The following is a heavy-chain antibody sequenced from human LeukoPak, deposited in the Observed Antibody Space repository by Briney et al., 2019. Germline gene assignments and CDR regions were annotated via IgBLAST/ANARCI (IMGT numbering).Heavy chain of an antibody. V-gene: IGHV3-21*01. J-gene: IGHJ3*01. Sequence: SGGCLRLSSAPSGFTLTAYTMNCVRESPGKGLRWVSCSDSNRSYMFYADPLERRYTISKDNAQNSLYLQMNSLRDEDTGVYYCARVSGSPTDDAYNLWGEGTVVSVSS. CDR2: SDSNRSYM. CDR1: GFTLTAYT. CDR3: ARVSGSPTDDAYNL. D-gene: IGHD1-26*01.